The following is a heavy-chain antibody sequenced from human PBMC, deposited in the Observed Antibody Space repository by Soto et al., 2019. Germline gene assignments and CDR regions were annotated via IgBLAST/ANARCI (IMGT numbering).Heavy chain of an antibody. Sequence: ASVKVSCKASGYTFTSYYMHWVRQAPGQGLEWMGRINPNSGGTSYAQKFQGWVTMTRDTSISTAYMELSRLRSDDTAVYYCARSGSRSSGYYASYYYYGMDVWGQGTTVTVSS. CDR2: INPNSGGT. V-gene: IGHV1-2*04. CDR3: ARSGSRSSGYYASYYYYGMDV. CDR1: GYTFTSYY. D-gene: IGHD3-22*01. J-gene: IGHJ6*02.